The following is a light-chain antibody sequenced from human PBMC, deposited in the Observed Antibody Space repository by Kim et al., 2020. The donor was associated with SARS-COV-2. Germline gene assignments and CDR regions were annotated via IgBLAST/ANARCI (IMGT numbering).Light chain of an antibody. J-gene: IGLJ1*01. CDR1: SLRSHY. CDR3: NSRDSDNSFV. V-gene: IGLV3-19*01. CDR2: GKN. Sequence: VALGQTVRITCQGDSLRSHYATWYQQKPGQAPVLVIYGKNNRPSGIPDRFSGSSSGNTVSLTITGAQAKDEAEYYCNSRDSDNSFVFATGTKVTVL.